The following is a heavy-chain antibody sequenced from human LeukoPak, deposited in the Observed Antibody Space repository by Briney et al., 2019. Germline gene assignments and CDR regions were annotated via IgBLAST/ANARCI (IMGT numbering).Heavy chain of an antibody. CDR2: IYSSWTA. J-gene: IGHJ4*02. CDR1: GGSISSDYYY. Sequence: SETLSLTCTVSGGSISSDYYYWSWIRPTPGKGLEWKGYIYSSWTAYYNPSLKSRIIISVDTSKNQFSLKLDSVAAADSAVYYCNRGTCSGGYSFDCWGQGTLVTASS. D-gene: IGHD2-15*01. CDR3: NRGTCSGGYSFDC. V-gene: IGHV4-30-4*08.